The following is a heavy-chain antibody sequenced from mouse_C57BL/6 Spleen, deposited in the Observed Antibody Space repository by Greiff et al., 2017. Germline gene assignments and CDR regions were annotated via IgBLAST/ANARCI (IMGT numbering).Heavy chain of an antibody. D-gene: IGHD2-3*01. CDR3: ARSRDDPPAMDY. CDR1: GYTFTSYW. V-gene: IGHV1-61*01. CDR2: IYPSDSET. Sequence: QVQLQQPGAELVRPGSSVKLSCKASGYTFTSYWMDWVKQRPGQGLEWIGNIYPSDSETHYNQKFKDKATLTVDKSSSTAYMQLSSLTSEDSAVYYCARSRDDPPAMDYWGQGTSVTVSS. J-gene: IGHJ4*01.